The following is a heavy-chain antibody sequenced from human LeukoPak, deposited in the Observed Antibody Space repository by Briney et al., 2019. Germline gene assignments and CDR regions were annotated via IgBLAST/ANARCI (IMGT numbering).Heavy chain of an antibody. CDR3: ARHFFPPNYYHSSGYYLDY. Sequence: GESLKISCRGSGSSFISFWIGWVRQMPGKGLEWMGIIYPGDSDTRYSPSFQGQVTISADKSISTAYLQWSSLKASDTAMYYCARHFFPPNYYHSSGYYLDYWGQGTLVTVSS. V-gene: IGHV5-51*01. CDR2: IYPGDSDT. J-gene: IGHJ4*02. D-gene: IGHD3-22*01. CDR1: GSSFISFW.